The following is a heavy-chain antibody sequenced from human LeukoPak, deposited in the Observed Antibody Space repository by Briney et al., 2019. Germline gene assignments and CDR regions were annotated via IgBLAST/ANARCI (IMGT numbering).Heavy chain of an antibody. D-gene: IGHD5-18*01. CDR2: IYYSGAT. V-gene: IGHV4-59*08. CDR1: GGSISTYC. CDR3: ASRRVVDTAMDY. Sequence: SETLSLTCTVSGGSISTYCWNWIRQPPGKGLEWIGYIYYSGATNYNPSLKSRVTISVDTSKNQFSLKLSSVTAADTAIYYCASRRVVDTAMDYWGQGTLVTVSS. J-gene: IGHJ4*02.